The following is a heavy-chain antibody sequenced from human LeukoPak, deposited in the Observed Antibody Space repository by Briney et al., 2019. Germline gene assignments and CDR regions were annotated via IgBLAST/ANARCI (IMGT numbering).Heavy chain of an antibody. CDR1: GYPFTTYG. V-gene: IGHV1-18*01. D-gene: IGHD3-9*01. J-gene: IGHJ5*02. CDR3: ARDWWGYDVLTGDNWFDP. Sequence: ASVKVSCKASGYPFTTYGITWVRQAPGQGLEWMGWISTYDGDTNYAQKFQGRVTMTTDTSTSTAYIELRSLTSDDTAAYYCARDWWGYDVLTGDNWFDPWGQGTLVTVSS. CDR2: ISTYDGDT.